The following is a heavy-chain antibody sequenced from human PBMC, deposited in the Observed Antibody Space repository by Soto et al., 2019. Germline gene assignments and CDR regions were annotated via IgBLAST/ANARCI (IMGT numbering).Heavy chain of an antibody. Sequence: QGHLVQSGAEVKKPGASVKVSCKASGYTFTRYGISWVRQAPGQGLEWMGWISGYNGDTNYAQRSQGRVTMTIDTSTSTAYMELRSLTSDDTAVYYCAKNGQPPYYYYGMDVWGQGTSVTVSS. CDR1: GYTFTRYG. J-gene: IGHJ6*02. CDR3: AKNGQPPYYYYGMDV. V-gene: IGHV1-18*01. CDR2: ISGYNGDT. D-gene: IGHD2-8*01.